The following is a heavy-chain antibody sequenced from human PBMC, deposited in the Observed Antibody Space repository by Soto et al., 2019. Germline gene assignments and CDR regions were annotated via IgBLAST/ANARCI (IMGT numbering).Heavy chain of an antibody. J-gene: IGHJ5*02. CDR2: IVVGSGNT. CDR1: GFTFTSSA. Sequence: SVKVSCKASGFTFTSSAVQRVRQARGQRLERIGWIVVGSGNTNYAQKFQERVTITRDMSTSTAYMELSSLRSEDTAVYYCAAVGYYYGSGSYPMSWGQGTLVTVSS. V-gene: IGHV1-58*01. D-gene: IGHD3-10*01. CDR3: AAVGYYYGSGSYPMS.